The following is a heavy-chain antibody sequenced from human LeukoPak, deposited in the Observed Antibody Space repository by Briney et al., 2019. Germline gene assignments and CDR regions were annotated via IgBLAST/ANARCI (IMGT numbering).Heavy chain of an antibody. CDR3: AKSASDYGDYAGLY. V-gene: IGHV3-53*01. CDR2: IYSGGST. D-gene: IGHD4-17*01. Sequence: GGSLRRSCAASGFIVSSNYMRWVCQAPGKGLEWVSFIYSGGSTYHADSVKGLFTISRDNSKNTPYLQMNSLRAEDTAVYYCAKSASDYGDYAGLYWGQGTLVTVSS. J-gene: IGHJ4*02. CDR1: GFIVSSNY.